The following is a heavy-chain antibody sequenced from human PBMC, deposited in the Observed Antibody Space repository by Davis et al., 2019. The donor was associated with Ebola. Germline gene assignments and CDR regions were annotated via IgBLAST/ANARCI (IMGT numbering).Heavy chain of an antibody. D-gene: IGHD3-3*01. CDR2: IKQDGSEK. Sequence: PGGSLRLSCAASGFTFSSYWMSWVRQAPGKGLEWVANIKQDGSEKYYVDSVKGRFTISRDNAKNSLYLQMNSLRAEDTAVYYCARVRTYYDFWSGYYGFDYWGQGTLVTVSS. CDR1: GFTFSSYW. J-gene: IGHJ4*02. V-gene: IGHV3-7*01. CDR3: ARVRTYYDFWSGYYGFDY.